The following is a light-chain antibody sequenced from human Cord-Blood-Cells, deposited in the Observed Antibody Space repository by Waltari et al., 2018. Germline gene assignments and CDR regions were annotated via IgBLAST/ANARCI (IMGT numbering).Light chain of an antibody. CDR1: QSVSSY. V-gene: IGKV3-11*01. CDR3: QQRSNWPPST. J-gene: IGKJ5*01. CDR2: DAS. Sequence: EIVLTQSPATLSLSPGERATLSCRASQSVSSYLAWYQQKPGQAPRLLIYDASNRATGIPARFIGSGSGTDFTLTISSLDPEDFAVYYCQQRSNWPPSTFGQGTRLE.